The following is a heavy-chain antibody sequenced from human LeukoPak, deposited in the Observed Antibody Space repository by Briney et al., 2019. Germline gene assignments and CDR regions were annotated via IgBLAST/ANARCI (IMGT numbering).Heavy chain of an antibody. CDR1: GGSISSSTYY. D-gene: IGHD3-3*01. Sequence: SETLSLTCTVSGGSISSSTYYWGWIRQPPGKGLEWIGNIYYSGSTYYNPSLKSRVTISVDTSKNQFSLKLSSVTAADTAVYYCARLSPTIFGAVIKYYFDYWGQGTLVTVSS. CDR3: ARLSPTIFGAVIKYYFDY. J-gene: IGHJ4*02. CDR2: IYYSGST. V-gene: IGHV4-39*01.